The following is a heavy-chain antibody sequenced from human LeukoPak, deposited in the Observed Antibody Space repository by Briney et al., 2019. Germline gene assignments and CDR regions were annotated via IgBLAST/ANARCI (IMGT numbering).Heavy chain of an antibody. CDR3: ASPGRGVLRGGPRY. CDR1: GGSISSYY. D-gene: IGHD3-10*01. J-gene: IGHJ4*02. Sequence: PSETLSLTCTVSGGSISSYYWSWIRQPPGKGLEWIGYIYYSGSTNYNPSLKSRVTISVDTSKNQFSLKLSSVTAADTAVYYCASPGRGVLRGGPRYWGQGTLVTVSS. V-gene: IGHV4-59*08. CDR2: IYYSGST.